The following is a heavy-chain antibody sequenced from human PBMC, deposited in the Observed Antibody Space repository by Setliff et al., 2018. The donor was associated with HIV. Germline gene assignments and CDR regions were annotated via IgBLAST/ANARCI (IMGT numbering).Heavy chain of an antibody. D-gene: IGHD1-1*01. CDR3: TREGRGDPAMATTRIDY. Sequence: PSETLSLTCSVSGDSISSGSYFWGWIRQTPGKGLEWIGNIYDTGFAYYNPSLKSRVTISLDTSKTHFFLNLTSVTDADTAVYFCTREGRGDPAMATTRIDYWGQGKLVTVSS. V-gene: IGHV4-39*02. J-gene: IGHJ4*02. CDR2: IYDTGFA. CDR1: GDSISSGSYF.